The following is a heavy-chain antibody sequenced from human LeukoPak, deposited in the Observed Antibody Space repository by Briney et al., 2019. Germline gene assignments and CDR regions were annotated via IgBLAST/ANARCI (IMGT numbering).Heavy chain of an antibody. D-gene: IGHD3-10*01. J-gene: IGHJ4*02. CDR1: GYTFTSYD. Sequence: GASVKVSCKASGYTFTSYDINWVRQATGQGLEWMGWMNPNSGNTGYAQKFQGRVTMTRNTSISTAYMELSSPRSEDTAVYYCARAAYYGSGSYSKRVYYFDYWGQGTLVTVSS. V-gene: IGHV1-8*01. CDR3: ARAAYYGSGSYSKRVYYFDY. CDR2: MNPNSGNT.